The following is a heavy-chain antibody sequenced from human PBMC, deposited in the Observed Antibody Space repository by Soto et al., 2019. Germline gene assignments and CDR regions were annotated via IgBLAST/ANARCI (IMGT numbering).Heavy chain of an antibody. CDR1: GYTFTSYY. Sequence: ASVKVSCKASGYTFTSYYMHWVRQAPGQGLEWMGIISPSGGSTTSAQKLQGRVTMTTDTSTSTAYMELRSLRSDDTAVYYCARERNYGDSNWGQGTLVTVSS. V-gene: IGHV1-46*01. CDR2: ISPSGGST. D-gene: IGHD4-17*01. CDR3: ARERNYGDSN. J-gene: IGHJ4*02.